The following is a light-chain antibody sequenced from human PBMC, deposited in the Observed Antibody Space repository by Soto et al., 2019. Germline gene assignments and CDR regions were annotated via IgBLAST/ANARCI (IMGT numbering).Light chain of an antibody. CDR3: RQYHTFPLT. Sequence: DIQMTQSPSTLAASVGDRVTSSCRASQTISSWLAWYQQKPGKAPNLLIYKASSLESGVPSRFSGSGSGTEFTLTISSLQPDDFATYYCRQYHTFPLTFGGGTKVDIK. V-gene: IGKV1-5*03. CDR2: KAS. J-gene: IGKJ4*01. CDR1: QTISSW.